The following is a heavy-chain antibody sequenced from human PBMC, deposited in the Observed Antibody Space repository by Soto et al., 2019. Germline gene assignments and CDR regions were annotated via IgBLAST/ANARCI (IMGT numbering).Heavy chain of an antibody. Sequence: QVQLVQSGAEEKKPGASVKVSCKTSGYTFTNYAMHWVRQAPGQRLEWVGWISVDNGDTNYSEMFQGRLTITRDTSASTAYMELSSLRSEDTAVYYCARPLSSNRADKNFEYWGQGTLVTVSS. CDR1: GYTFTNYA. CDR2: ISVDNGDT. V-gene: IGHV1-3*05. D-gene: IGHD7-27*01. J-gene: IGHJ4*02. CDR3: ARPLSSNRADKNFEY.